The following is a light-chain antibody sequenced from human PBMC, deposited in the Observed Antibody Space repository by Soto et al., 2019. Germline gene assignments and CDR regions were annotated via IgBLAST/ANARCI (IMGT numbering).Light chain of an antibody. V-gene: IGLV2-23*01. CDR2: EGS. Sequence: QSALTQPASVSGSPGQSITISCTGTSSDIGSYNLVSWYQRHPGRAPKLMVYEGSRRPSGVSNRFSGSKSGNTASLTISGLQAEDEADDFCCSYAGHSAHWVFGGGTKLTVL. CDR3: CSYAGHSAHWV. J-gene: IGLJ3*02. CDR1: SSDIGSYNL.